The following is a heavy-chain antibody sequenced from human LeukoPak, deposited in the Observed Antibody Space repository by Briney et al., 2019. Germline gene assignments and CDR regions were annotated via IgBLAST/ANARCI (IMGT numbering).Heavy chain of an antibody. J-gene: IGHJ4*02. Sequence: GALSLSCAASGFTFSSYWMSWVRQAPGKGLEWVANIKQDGSEKYYVDSVKGRFTISRDNAKNSLYLQMNSLRAEDTAVYYCARGPEGGNFFDYWGQGTLVTVSS. CDR1: GFTFSSYW. D-gene: IGHD2-15*01. V-gene: IGHV3-7*01. CDR2: IKQDGSEK. CDR3: ARGPEGGNFFDY.